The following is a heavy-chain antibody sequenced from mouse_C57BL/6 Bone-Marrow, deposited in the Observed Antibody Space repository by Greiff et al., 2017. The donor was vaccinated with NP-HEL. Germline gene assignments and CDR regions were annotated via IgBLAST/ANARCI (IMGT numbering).Heavy chain of an antibody. CDR1: GYTFTSYG. J-gene: IGHJ1*03. D-gene: IGHD2-4*01. Sequence: QVQLQQSGAELARPGASVKLSCKASGYTFTSYGISWVKQRTGQGLEWIGEIYPRSGNTYYNEKFKGKATLTADKSSSTAYMELRSLTSEDSAVYFCASEDYDWYFDVWGKGTTVTVSS. CDR3: ASEDYDWYFDV. CDR2: IYPRSGNT. V-gene: IGHV1-81*01.